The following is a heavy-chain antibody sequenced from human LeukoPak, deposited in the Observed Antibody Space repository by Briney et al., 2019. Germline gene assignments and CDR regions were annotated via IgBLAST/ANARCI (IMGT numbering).Heavy chain of an antibody. CDR2: IYSDNT. Sequence: GGSLRLSCAASGFTFSSYAMSWVRQAPGKGLEWVSFIYSDNTHYSDSVKGRFTISGDNSKNILYLQMNSLRAEDTAVYYCARRAGAYSHPYDYWGQGTLVTVSS. D-gene: IGHD4/OR15-4a*01. CDR1: GFTFSSYA. CDR3: ARRAGAYSHPYDY. J-gene: IGHJ4*02. V-gene: IGHV3-53*01.